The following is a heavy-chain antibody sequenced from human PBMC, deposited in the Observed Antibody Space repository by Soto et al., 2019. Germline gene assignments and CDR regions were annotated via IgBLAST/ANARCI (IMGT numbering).Heavy chain of an antibody. V-gene: IGHV4-39*01. CDR1: GGSISSSSYY. Sequence: QLQLQESGPGLVKPSETLSLTCTVSGGSISSSSYYWGWIRQPPGKGLEWIGSIYYSGSTYYNPSLKSRVTISVDTSKNQFSLKLSSVTAADTAVYYCARLRIQLWFGPWGQGTLVTVSS. D-gene: IGHD5-18*01. CDR2: IYYSGST. CDR3: ARLRIQLWFGP. J-gene: IGHJ5*02.